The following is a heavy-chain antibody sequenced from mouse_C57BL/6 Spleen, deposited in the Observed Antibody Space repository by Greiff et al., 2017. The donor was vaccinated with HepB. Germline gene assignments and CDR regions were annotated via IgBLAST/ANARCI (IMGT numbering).Heavy chain of an antibody. CDR2: IHPNSGST. CDR1: GYTFTSYW. Sequence: QVQLQQPGAELVKPGASVKLSCKASGYTFTSYWMHWVKQRPGQGLEWIGMIHPNSGSTNYNEKFKSKATLTVDKSSSTAYMQLSSLTSEDSAVYYCARRETGNYNAMDYWGQGTSVTVSS. D-gene: IGHD4-1*01. CDR3: ARRETGNYNAMDY. J-gene: IGHJ4*01. V-gene: IGHV1-64*01.